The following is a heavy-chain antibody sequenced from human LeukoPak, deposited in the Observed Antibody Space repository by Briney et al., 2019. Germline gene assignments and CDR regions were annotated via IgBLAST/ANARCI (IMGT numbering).Heavy chain of an antibody. Sequence: PGGSLRLSCAASGFTFSSYGMSWVRQAPGKGLEWVSAISGSGGSTYYADSVKGRFTISRDNSKNTLYLQMNSLRAEDTAVYYCAKDYRTMIVVVMAAFDIWGQGTMVTVSS. CDR2: ISGSGGST. J-gene: IGHJ3*02. V-gene: IGHV3-23*01. D-gene: IGHD3-22*01. CDR3: AKDYRTMIVVVMAAFDI. CDR1: GFTFSSYG.